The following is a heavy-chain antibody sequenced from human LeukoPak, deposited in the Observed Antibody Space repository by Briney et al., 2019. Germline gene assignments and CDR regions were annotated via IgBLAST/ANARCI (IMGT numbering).Heavy chain of an antibody. Sequence: SETLSLTCTVSGGSISTISSSTYYWGWIGQAPGKGLNWIGSLSYGDHSHYNPSPKCRATLSVETSNNQFSLKLTSVTAADAAVYFCARQLPTAAADTRGYFDYWGQGTVVTVFS. J-gene: IGHJ4*02. CDR3: ARQLPTAAADTRGYFDY. V-gene: IGHV4-39*01. CDR2: LSYGDHS. D-gene: IGHD6-25*01. CDR1: GGSISTISSSTYY.